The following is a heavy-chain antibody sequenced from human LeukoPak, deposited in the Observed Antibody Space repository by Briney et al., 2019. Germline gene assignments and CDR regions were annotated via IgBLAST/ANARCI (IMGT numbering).Heavy chain of an antibody. CDR1: GYTFTSYY. D-gene: IGHD6-6*01. J-gene: IGHJ4*02. V-gene: IGHV1-46*01. CDR3: ARDRLTQAIDY. CDR2: INPSSGST. Sequence: ASVKVSCKASGYTFTSYYMHWVRQAPGQGLEWMGIINPSSGSTSYAQKFQGRVTMTRDTSTSTVYMELSRLRSEDTAVYYCARDRLTQAIDYWGQGTLVTVSS.